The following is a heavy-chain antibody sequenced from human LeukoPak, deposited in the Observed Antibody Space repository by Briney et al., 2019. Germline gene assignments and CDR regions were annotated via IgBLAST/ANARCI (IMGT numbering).Heavy chain of an antibody. D-gene: IGHD3-10*01. J-gene: IGHJ5*02. V-gene: IGHV4-4*07. Sequence: SETLSLTCTVSGGSISSYYWSWIRQPAGKGLEWIGRISGSGTITYNPALQSRLSISIDTSKNQFSLKLMSVTAADTAVYYCARDSGTTGEVKFDPWGQGTLVTVSS. CDR3: ARDSGTTGEVKFDP. CDR2: ISGSGTI. CDR1: GGSISSYY.